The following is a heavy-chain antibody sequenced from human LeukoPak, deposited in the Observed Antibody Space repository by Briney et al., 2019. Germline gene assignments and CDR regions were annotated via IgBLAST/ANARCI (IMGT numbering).Heavy chain of an antibody. V-gene: IGHV1-18*01. D-gene: IGHD2-8*01. CDR1: GYTFTSYG. CDR2: ISAYNGNT. Sequence: EASVKVSCKASGYTFTSYGISWVRQAPGQGLEWMGWISAYNGNTNYAQKLQGRVTMTTDTSTSTAYMELRSLRSDDTAVYYCAIMDGDYYYYGMDVWGQGTTVTVSS. J-gene: IGHJ6*02. CDR3: AIMDGDYYYYGMDV.